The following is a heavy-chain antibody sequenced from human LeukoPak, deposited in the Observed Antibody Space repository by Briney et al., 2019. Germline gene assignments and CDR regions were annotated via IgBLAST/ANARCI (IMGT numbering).Heavy chain of an antibody. J-gene: IGHJ2*01. Sequence: PGGSLRLSCAASGFTFSSYWMHWVRQAPGKGLVWVSRINSDGSSTSYADSVKGRFTISRDNSKNTLYLQMNSLRAEDTAVYYCAKVPYYYGSGSYYFDLWGRGTLVTVSS. CDR2: INSDGSST. CDR1: GFTFSSYW. D-gene: IGHD3-10*01. V-gene: IGHV3-74*01. CDR3: AKVPYYYGSGSYYFDL.